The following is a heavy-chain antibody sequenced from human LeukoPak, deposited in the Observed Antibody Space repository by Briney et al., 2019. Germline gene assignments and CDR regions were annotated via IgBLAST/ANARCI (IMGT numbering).Heavy chain of an antibody. CDR3: ARDPEYSSSPGPVGWFDP. D-gene: IGHD6-6*01. Sequence: ASVKVSCKASGYTFAGYYMHWVRQGPGQGLEWIGWINPNSGGTNYAQKFQGRVTMTRDTSISTAYMELSRLRSDDTAVYYCARDPEYSSSPGPVGWFDPWGQGTLVTVSS. CDR2: INPNSGGT. J-gene: IGHJ5*02. CDR1: GYTFAGYY. V-gene: IGHV1-2*02.